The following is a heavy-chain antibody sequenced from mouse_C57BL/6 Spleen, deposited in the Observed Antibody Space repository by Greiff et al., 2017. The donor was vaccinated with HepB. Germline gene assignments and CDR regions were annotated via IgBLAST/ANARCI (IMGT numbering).Heavy chain of an antibody. Sequence: QVQLKQSGAELVKPGASVKLSCKASGYTFTEYTIHWVKQRSGQGLEWIGWFYPGSGSIKYNEKFKDKATLTADKSSSTVYMELSRLTSEDSAVYFCARHGGRAPDYYGSSYAWFAYWGQGTLVTVSA. V-gene: IGHV1-62-2*01. D-gene: IGHD1-1*01. CDR2: FYPGSGSI. CDR3: ARHGGRAPDYYGSSYAWFAY. J-gene: IGHJ3*01. CDR1: GYTFTEYT.